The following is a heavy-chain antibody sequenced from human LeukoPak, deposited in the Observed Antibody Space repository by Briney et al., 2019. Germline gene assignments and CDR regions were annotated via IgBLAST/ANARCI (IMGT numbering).Heavy chain of an antibody. D-gene: IGHD3-10*01. Sequence: SETLSLTCTVSGGSISSSSYYWGWIRQPPGKGLEWIGSIYYSGSTYCNPSLKSRVTISVDTSKNQFSLKLSSVTAADTAVYYCARLGVRGGPGYMDVWGKGTTVTVSS. J-gene: IGHJ6*03. CDR3: ARLGVRGGPGYMDV. CDR1: GGSISSSSYY. CDR2: IYYSGST. V-gene: IGHV4-39*01.